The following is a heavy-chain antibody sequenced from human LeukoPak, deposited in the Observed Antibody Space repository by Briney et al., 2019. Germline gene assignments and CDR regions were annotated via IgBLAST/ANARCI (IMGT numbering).Heavy chain of an antibody. Sequence: PSETLSLTCTVSGGAIRSQYWSWIRQPPGKGLEWIGYFYYTGNSNYNPSLKSRVTISVDTSKNQFSLKLSSMTAADTAVYYCARVLFDIVVVPTDIHDALDIWGQGTLVTVSS. J-gene: IGHJ3*02. CDR1: GGAIRSQY. D-gene: IGHD2-2*01. CDR2: FYYTGNS. CDR3: ARVLFDIVVVPTDIHDALDI. V-gene: IGHV4-59*11.